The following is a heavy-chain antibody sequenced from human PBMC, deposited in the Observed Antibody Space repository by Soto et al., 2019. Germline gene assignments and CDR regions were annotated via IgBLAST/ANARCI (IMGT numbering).Heavy chain of an antibody. CDR1: GYTFSVYH. V-gene: IGHV1-2*02. Sequence: QVHLVQSGAEVKQPGASVKVSCKASGYTFSVYHMHWVRPAPGQGLEWMGWVHANSGGTNYAQSFEGRVTMTRDTSINTAYMELSRLTSDDTAVYYCAKELQRGMDVWGQGTTVTVSS. D-gene: IGHD4-4*01. J-gene: IGHJ6*02. CDR2: VHANSGGT. CDR3: AKELQRGMDV.